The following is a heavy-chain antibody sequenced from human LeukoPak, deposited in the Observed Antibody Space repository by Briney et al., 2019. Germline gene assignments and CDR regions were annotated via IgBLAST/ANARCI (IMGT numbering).Heavy chain of an antibody. CDR1: GFPFSDYG. J-gene: IGHJ4*02. Sequence: GGSLRLSCTASGFPFSDYGMYWVRQAPGKGLEWLAVISHDGNNKYYADSVKGRFTISRDNSKNMLYLEMNSLSTEDTAVYYCAKVRYSSGVNCYPDDNWGQGTLVTVSS. V-gene: IGHV3-30*18. CDR3: AKVRYSSGVNCYPDDN. D-gene: IGHD2-15*01. CDR2: ISHDGNNK.